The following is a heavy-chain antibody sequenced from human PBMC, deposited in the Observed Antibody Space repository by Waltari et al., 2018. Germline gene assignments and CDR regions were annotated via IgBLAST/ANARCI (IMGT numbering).Heavy chain of an antibody. CDR2: INGTSLTT. CDR3: ALLRVVSVFDPFDT. V-gene: IGHV3-74*01. D-gene: IGHD2-15*01. CDR1: GFTFSLYW. J-gene: IGHJ4*02. Sequence: EVQLVESGGGLVQPGGSLRLSCAASGFTFSLYWMHWVRQVPGKGLVWVSRINGTSLTTNDADSVKGRFTISRDNAKSTLYLQMNSLTPEDTGVYYCALLRVVSVFDPFDTWGQGTLVTVSS.